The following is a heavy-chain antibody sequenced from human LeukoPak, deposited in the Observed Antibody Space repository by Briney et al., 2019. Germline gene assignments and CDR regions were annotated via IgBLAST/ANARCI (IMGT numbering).Heavy chain of an antibody. CDR2: INHSGST. CDR3: AVRAWELQHGYFQH. CDR1: GGSFSGYY. J-gene: IGHJ1*01. Sequence: PSETLSLTCAVYGGSFSGYYWSWIRQPPGKGLEWIGEINHSGSTNYNPSLKSRVIISVDTSKNQFSLKLSSVTAADTAVYYCAVRAWELQHGYFQHWGQGTLVTVSS. V-gene: IGHV4-34*01. D-gene: IGHD1-26*01.